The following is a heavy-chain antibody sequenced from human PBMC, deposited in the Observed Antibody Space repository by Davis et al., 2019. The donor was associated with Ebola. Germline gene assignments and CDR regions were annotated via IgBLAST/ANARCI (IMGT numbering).Heavy chain of an antibody. J-gene: IGHJ4*02. CDR1: AFTLGDAW. D-gene: IGHD6-6*01. Sequence: GESLKISCTASAFTLGDAWMGWVRQAPGKGPEWVGRIKSKSAGGTTDHAPPVRGRFIISRDESRNTLYLQMTSLRTEDTAVYFCTTDRGIAVRPLFDCWGQGTLVTVSS. CDR3: TTDRGIAVRPLFDC. CDR2: IKSKSAGGTT. V-gene: IGHV3-15*01.